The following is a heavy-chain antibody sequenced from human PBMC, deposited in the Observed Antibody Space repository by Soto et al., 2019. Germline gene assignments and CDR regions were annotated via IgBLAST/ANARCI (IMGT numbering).Heavy chain of an antibody. CDR1: GGSFSDYG. CDR3: ARDGVRGGWYYFDL. CDR2: IIPKFVTG. D-gene: IGHD6-19*01. J-gene: IGHJ4*02. V-gene: IGHV1-69*06. Sequence: QVQLVQSGAEVKKPGSSVRVSCKASGGSFSDYGSTWVRQAPGQGLEWMGGIIPKFVTGEDAKKFQGRVTITADKFTSTVYMEVSSLRDEDTAVYYCARDGVRGGWYYFDLWGQGTQVSVSS.